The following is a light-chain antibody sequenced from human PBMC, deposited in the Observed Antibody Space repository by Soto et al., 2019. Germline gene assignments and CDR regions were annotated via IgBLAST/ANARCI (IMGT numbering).Light chain of an antibody. Sequence: QSVLTQPPSASGTPGQRVTVSCSGSSSNIGINYVYWFQQFPGTAPKVLIYRNDQRPLGVPDRFSGSKSGTSASLAISGLRSEDEADYYCAAWDDSLSGRVFGGGTKLTVL. CDR3: AAWDDSLSGRV. J-gene: IGLJ3*02. CDR2: RND. CDR1: SSNIGINY. V-gene: IGLV1-47*01.